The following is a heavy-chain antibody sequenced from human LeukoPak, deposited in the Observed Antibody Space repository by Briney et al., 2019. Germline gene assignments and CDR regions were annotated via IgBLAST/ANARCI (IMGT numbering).Heavy chain of an antibody. D-gene: IGHD2-21*01. CDR1: GFTFSSYA. J-gene: IGHJ4*01. CDR3: AKGGSYCGGDCYSDY. V-gene: IGHV3-23*01. Sequence: PGGSLRLSCAASGFTFSSYAMSWVPQAPGKGLERVSAISGSGGSTYYADSVKGRFTISRDNSKNTLYLQMSSLRAEDTAVYYCAKGGSYCGGDCYSDYWGQGTLVTVSS. CDR2: ISGSGGST.